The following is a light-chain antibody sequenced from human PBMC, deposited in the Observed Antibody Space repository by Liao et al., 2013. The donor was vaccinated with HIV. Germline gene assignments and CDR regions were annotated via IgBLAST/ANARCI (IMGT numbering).Light chain of an antibody. CDR1: NLGSKY. V-gene: IGLV3-1*01. J-gene: IGLJ3*02. Sequence: SYDLTQPPSLSVSPGQTAGITCSGDNLGSKYVTWFQQRPGQSPVVVIYQDVKRPSGIPERFSASNSGDTATLTISGTQALDEADYYCQAFDNSAGWVFGGGTKLAVL. CDR3: QAFDNSAGWV. CDR2: QDV.